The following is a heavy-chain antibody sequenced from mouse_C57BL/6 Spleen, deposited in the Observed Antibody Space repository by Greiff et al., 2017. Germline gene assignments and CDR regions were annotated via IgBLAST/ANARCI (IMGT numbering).Heavy chain of an antibody. V-gene: IGHV7-3*01. CDR1: GFTFTDYY. Sequence: DVMLVESGGGLVQPGGSLSLSCAASGFTFTDYYMSWVRQPPGKALEWLGFITNKANGYTTEYSSSVKGRLTISRDNSQSILYLQMNALRAEDSATEYCARRDYAMDYWGQGTSVTVSS. CDR3: ARRDYAMDY. CDR2: ITNKANGYTT. J-gene: IGHJ4*01.